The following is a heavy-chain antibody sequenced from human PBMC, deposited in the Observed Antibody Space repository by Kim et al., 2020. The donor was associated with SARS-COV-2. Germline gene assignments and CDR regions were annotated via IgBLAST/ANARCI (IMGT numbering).Heavy chain of an antibody. J-gene: IGHJ5*01. Sequence: SETLSLTCTVSGGSISSSGYYWGWIRQPPGKGLEWIGSVYYTGSTYYNPSLKSRVTISVDTSKNQFSLKLSSVTAADTAMYYCARHLRSTSIRFGGQCQFDAWGQGTLVTVSS. V-gene: IGHV4-39*01. CDR2: VYYTGST. CDR3: ARHLRSTSIRFGGQCQFDA. D-gene: IGHD3-3*01. CDR1: GGSISSSGYY.